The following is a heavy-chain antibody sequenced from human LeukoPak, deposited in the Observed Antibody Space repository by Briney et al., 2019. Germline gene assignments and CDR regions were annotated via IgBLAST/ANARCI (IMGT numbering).Heavy chain of an antibody. D-gene: IGHD4-17*01. CDR2: ISYIGTT. V-gene: IGHV4-59*11. J-gene: IGHJ3*02. CDR1: GDSFSRHY. Sequence: PSETLSLTCAVSGDSFSRHYWTWIRQPPGRGLEWIGYISYIGTTNYNPSLKSRVTISIDTSKNQFSLKLSSVTTADTAVYYCARDLVTATKGFDIWGLGTMVSVSS. CDR3: ARDLVTATKGFDI.